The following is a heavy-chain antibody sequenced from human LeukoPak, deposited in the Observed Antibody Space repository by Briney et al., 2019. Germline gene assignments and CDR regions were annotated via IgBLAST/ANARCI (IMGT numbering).Heavy chain of an antibody. Sequence: GGSLRLSCAASGFTFSSYSMSWVRQAPGKGLEWVAVISYDGSNKYYADSVKGRFTISRDNSKNTLYLQMNSLRAEDTAVYYCAKDLSGVTIFGVVRWGAFDIWGQGTMVTVSS. CDR1: GFTFSSYS. D-gene: IGHD3-3*01. CDR2: ISYDGSNK. CDR3: AKDLSGVTIFGVVRWGAFDI. J-gene: IGHJ3*02. V-gene: IGHV3-30*18.